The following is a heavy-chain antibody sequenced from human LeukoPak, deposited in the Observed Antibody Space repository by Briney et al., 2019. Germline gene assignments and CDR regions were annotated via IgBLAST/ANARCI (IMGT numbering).Heavy chain of an antibody. CDR1: GYTFTSYG. CDR3: ARGDYDFWSGPKRYYYMDV. V-gene: IGHV1-18*01. D-gene: IGHD3-3*01. CDR2: ISAYNGNT. J-gene: IGHJ6*03. Sequence: ASVKVSCKASGYTFTSYGISWVRQAPGQGLEWMGWISAYNGNTNYAQKLQGRVTMTTDTSTSTAYMELRSLRSDDTAVYYCARGDYDFWSGPKRYYYMDVWGKGTTVTVSS.